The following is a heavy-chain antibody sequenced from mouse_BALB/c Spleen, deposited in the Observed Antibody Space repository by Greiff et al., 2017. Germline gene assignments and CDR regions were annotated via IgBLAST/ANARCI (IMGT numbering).Heavy chain of an antibody. CDR1: GFYFSYYF. CDR2: ISDGGSYT. V-gene: IGHV5-4*02. J-gene: IGHJ3*01. CDR3: ASPTIGSTGFAY. D-gene: IGHD2-14*01. Sequence: VKLVGSGGGLVEAGGALKLSCAASGFYFSYYFMYWVRPTPEKRLEWVATISDGGSYTYYPDSVKGRFTISRDNAKNNLYLQMSSLKSEDTAMYYCASPTIGSTGFAYWGQGTLVTVSA.